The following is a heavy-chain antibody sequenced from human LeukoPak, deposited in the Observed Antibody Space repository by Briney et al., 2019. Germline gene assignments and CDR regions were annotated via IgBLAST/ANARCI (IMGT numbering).Heavy chain of an antibody. CDR1: GFTFSSYA. J-gene: IGHJ4*02. D-gene: IGHD6-13*01. CDR3: ARELGGKGRGLYSSSWPLDY. V-gene: IGHV3-30-3*01. Sequence: GGSLRLSCAASGFTFSSYAMHWVRQAPGKGLEWVAVISYDGSNKYYADSVKGRFTISRDNSKNTLYLQMNSLRAEDTAVYYCARELGGKGRGLYSSSWPLDYWGQGTLVTVSS. CDR2: ISYDGSNK.